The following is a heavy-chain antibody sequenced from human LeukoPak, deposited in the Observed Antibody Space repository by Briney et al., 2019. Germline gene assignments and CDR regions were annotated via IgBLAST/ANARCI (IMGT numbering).Heavy chain of an antibody. CDR2: IVPIFGTV. J-gene: IGHJ6*03. V-gene: IGHV1-69*06. CDR1: GATISSFA. Sequence: SVKVSCKASGATISSFAISWVRQAPGQGLEWMGRIVPIFGTVTKAQNFQGRVTITADKSTNTAYMEVSSLTSEDTAVYYCAKGRAQYYYYLDVWGKGTTVTVSS. CDR3: AKGRAQYYYYLDV.